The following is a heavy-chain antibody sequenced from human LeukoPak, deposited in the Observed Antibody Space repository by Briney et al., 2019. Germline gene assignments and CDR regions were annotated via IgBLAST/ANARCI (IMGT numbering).Heavy chain of an antibody. CDR3: AKASAAGTKLSYIDV. CDR1: GFTFSSYA. Sequence: GGSLRLSCAASGFTFSSYAMSWVRQAPGKGLEWVSAISGSGGSTYYADSVKGRFTISRDNSKNTLYLQMNSLRAEDTAVYYCAKASAAGTKLSYIDVWGKGTTVTVSS. J-gene: IGHJ6*03. CDR2: ISGSGGST. V-gene: IGHV3-23*01. D-gene: IGHD6-13*01.